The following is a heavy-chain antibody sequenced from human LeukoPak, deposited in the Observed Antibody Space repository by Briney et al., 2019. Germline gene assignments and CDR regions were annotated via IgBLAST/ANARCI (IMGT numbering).Heavy chain of an antibody. Sequence: SVKVSCKASGGTFISYAISWVRQAPGQGLEWMGGIIPIFGTANYAQKFQGRVTITADESTSTAYMELSSLRSEDTAVYYCARRYVGEVAYYYYYGMDVWGQGTTVTVSS. CDR3: ARRYVGEVAYYYYYGMDV. V-gene: IGHV1-69*13. CDR2: IIPIFGTA. CDR1: GGTFISYA. J-gene: IGHJ6*02. D-gene: IGHD1-26*01.